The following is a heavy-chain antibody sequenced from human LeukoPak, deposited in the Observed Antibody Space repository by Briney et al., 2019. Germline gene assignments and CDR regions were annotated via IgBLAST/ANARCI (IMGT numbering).Heavy chain of an antibody. CDR2: ISSSGSTI. CDR1: GFTFSSYE. J-gene: IGHJ4*02. V-gene: IGHV3-48*03. D-gene: IGHD2-2*02. CDR3: AKDSPYTVLASFDY. Sequence: GGSLRLSCAASGFTFSSYEMNWVRQAPGKGLEWVSYISSSGSTIYYADSVKGRFTISRDNSKNTLYLQMNSLRAEDTAVYYCAKDSPYTVLASFDYWGQGTLVTVSS.